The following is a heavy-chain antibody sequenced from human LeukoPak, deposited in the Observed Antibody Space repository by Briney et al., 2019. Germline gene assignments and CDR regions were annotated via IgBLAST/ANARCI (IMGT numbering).Heavy chain of an antibody. J-gene: IGHJ4*02. CDR3: ARGGQVAVAGTLKFDY. D-gene: IGHD6-19*01. CDR1: GGSVSSGSYY. V-gene: IGHV4-39*07. Sequence: PSETLSLTCTVSGGSVSSGSYYWSWIRQPPGKGLEWIGEINHSGSTNYNPSLKSRVTISVDTSKNQFSLKLSSVTAADTAVYYCARGGQVAVAGTLKFDYWGQGTLVTVSS. CDR2: INHSGST.